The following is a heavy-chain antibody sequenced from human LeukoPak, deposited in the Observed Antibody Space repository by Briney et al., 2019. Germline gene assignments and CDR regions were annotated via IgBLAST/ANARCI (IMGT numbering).Heavy chain of an antibody. D-gene: IGHD4-11*01. Sequence: SETLSLTCTVSGDSINNYYWSWIRQPAGKGLEWIGRIYTSGSTNYNPSLKSRVTMSVDTSKNQFSLKLSSVTAADTAVYYCARDKRWGYSNYYFDYWGRGPLATASS. J-gene: IGHJ4*02. CDR3: ARDKRWGYSNYYFDY. CDR1: GDSINNYY. V-gene: IGHV4-4*07. CDR2: IYTSGST.